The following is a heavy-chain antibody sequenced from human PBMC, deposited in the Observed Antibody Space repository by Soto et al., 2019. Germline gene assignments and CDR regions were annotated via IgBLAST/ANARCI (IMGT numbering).Heavy chain of an antibody. J-gene: IGHJ4*02. V-gene: IGHV1-24*01. CDR1: GYTLTELS. Sequence: ASVKVSCKVSGYTLTELSMHWVRQAPGKGLEWMGGFDPGDGETIYAQKFQGRVTMTEDTSTDTAYMELSSLRSEDTAVYYCATAYCSSTSCYFDYWGKGTLVTVSS. CDR3: ATAYCSSTSCYFDY. D-gene: IGHD2-2*01. CDR2: FDPGDGET.